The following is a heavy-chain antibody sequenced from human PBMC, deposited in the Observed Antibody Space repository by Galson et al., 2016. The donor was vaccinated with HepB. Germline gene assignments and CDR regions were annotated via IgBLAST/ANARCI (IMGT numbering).Heavy chain of an antibody. CDR3: AKDSGDYEGSFDF. V-gene: IGHV3-30*18. CDR2: ISYDGNNK. D-gene: IGHD4-17*01. Sequence: SLRLSCAASGFTFTNYAMTWVRQAPGKGLEWVGLISYDGNNKFYVDSVKGRFTISRDYSKNTMYLQMNSLRAEDAAVYYCAKDSGDYEGSFDFWGQGTLVTVSS. CDR1: GFTFTNYA. J-gene: IGHJ4*02.